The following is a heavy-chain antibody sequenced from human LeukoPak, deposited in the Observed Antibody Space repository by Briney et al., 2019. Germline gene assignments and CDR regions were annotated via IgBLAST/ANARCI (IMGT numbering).Heavy chain of an antibody. CDR2: IIPIFGTA. V-gene: IGHV1-69*05. CDR1: GGTFSSYA. J-gene: IGHJ3*02. CDR3: AREGDYGGNSGSGAFDI. D-gene: IGHD4-23*01. Sequence: SVKVSCKASGGTFSSYAISWVRQAPGQGLEWMGGIIPIFGTANYAQKFQGRVTMTRDTSTSTVYVELSSLRSEDTAVYYCAREGDYGGNSGSGAFDIWGQGTMVTVSS.